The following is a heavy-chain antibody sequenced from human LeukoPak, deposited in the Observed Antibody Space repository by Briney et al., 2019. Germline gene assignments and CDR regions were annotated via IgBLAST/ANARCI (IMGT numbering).Heavy chain of an antibody. Sequence: LSLTCTVSGGSISSYYWSWIRQPPGKGLEWVSYISSSGNNVKYADSVKGRFTISRDNAKNSLYLQMNSLRAEDTSVYYCARDDPIGTVRRDSHHYGMDVWGQGTTVTVSS. CDR1: GGSISSYY. V-gene: IGHV3-11*04. D-gene: IGHD4-11*01. J-gene: IGHJ6*02. CDR3: ARDDPIGTVRRDSHHYGMDV. CDR2: ISSSGNNV.